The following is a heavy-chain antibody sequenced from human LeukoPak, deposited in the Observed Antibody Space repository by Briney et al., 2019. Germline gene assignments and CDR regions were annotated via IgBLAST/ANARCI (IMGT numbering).Heavy chain of an antibody. Sequence: ASVKVSYKTSGYTFTSYGISWVRQAPGQGLEWMGWISAYNGNTKYAQKFQGRVTMTTDTSTSTAYMELRSLRSDDTAVYYCARDDLYHYYGMDVWGQGTTVTVSS. CDR2: ISAYNGNT. CDR3: ARDDLYHYYGMDV. J-gene: IGHJ6*02. CDR1: GYTFTSYG. V-gene: IGHV1-18*01.